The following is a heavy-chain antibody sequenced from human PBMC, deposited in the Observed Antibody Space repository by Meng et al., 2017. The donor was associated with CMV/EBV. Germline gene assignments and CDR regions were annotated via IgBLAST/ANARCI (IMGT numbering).Heavy chain of an antibody. CDR1: GGSISSSSYY. J-gene: IGHJ6*02. CDR3: ARDCCYGSGSYAFSYYYYGMDV. CDR2: IYYSGST. V-gene: IGHV4-39*07. D-gene: IGHD3-10*01. Sequence: SETLSLTCTVSGGSISSSSYYWGWIRQPPGKGLEWIGSIYYSGSTYYNPSLKSRVTISVDTSKNQFSLKLSSVTAADTAVYYCARDCCYGSGSYAFSYYYYGMDVWGQGTTVTVSS.